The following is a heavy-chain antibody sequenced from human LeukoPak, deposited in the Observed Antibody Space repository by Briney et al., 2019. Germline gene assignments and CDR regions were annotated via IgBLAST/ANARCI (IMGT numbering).Heavy chain of an antibody. J-gene: IGHJ4*02. CDR1: GGSISSYY. CDR2: IYYSGST. D-gene: IGHD5-24*01. Sequence: PSETLSLTCTVSGGSISSYYWSWIRQPPGKGLEWIGYIYYSGSTNCNPSLKSRVTISVDTSKNQSSLKLSSVTAADTAVYYCARGRDGYIFDYWGQGTLVTVSS. V-gene: IGHV4-59*01. CDR3: ARGRDGYIFDY.